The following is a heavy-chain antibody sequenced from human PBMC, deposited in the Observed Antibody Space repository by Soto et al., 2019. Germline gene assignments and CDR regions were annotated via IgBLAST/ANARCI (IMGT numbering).Heavy chain of an antibody. D-gene: IGHD6-13*01. CDR2: IIPIFGTA. CDR3: ARPVSGTAADYSYCGMDV. CDR1: GGTFRSYA. Sequence: AAVKVSCKASGGTFRSYAISWVRQAPGQGLERVGGIIPIFGTANYAQKFQGSVSITADVSTSTAYMGLCSLRPEDTAVHYCARPVSGTAADYSYCGMDVPGQGPSVTVSS. V-gene: IGHV1-69*13. J-gene: IGHJ6*02.